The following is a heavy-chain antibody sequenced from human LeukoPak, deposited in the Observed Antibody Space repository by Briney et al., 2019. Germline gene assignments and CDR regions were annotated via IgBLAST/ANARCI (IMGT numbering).Heavy chain of an antibody. V-gene: IGHV4-31*03. CDR1: GGSLSSGGNY. D-gene: IGHD3-16*02. CDR3: ARVGVIGSTRYFDY. Sequence: SQTLSLTCSVSGGSLSSGGNYWSWLRQLPGKGLEWLGYIYYVGKTNYNPSLKSRLSMSVDTSKTQFSLSLTSVTAADTAVYYCARVGVIGSTRYFDYWGQGAMVSVSS. J-gene: IGHJ4*02. CDR2: IYYVGKT.